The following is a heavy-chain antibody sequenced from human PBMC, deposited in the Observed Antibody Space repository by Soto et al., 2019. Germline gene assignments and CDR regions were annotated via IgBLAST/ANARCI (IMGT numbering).Heavy chain of an antibody. CDR3: ARDLPSNPNWFDP. J-gene: IGHJ5*02. Sequence: ASVKVSCKASGGTFSSYTISWVRQAPGQGLEWMGRIIPILGIANYAQKFQGRVTITADKSTSTAYMELSSLRSEDTAVYYCARDLPSNPNWFDPWGQGTLVTVSS. CDR1: GGTFSSYT. CDR2: IIPILGIA. D-gene: IGHD4-4*01. V-gene: IGHV1-69*04.